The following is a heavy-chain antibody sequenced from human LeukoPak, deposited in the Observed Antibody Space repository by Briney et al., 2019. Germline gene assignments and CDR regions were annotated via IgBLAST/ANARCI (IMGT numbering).Heavy chain of an antibody. D-gene: IGHD3-22*01. CDR1: GFTFSSYA. J-gene: IGHJ4*02. V-gene: IGHV3-23*01. CDR2: ISGSGGST. Sequence: TGGSLRLSCAASGFTFSSYAMSWVRQAPGKGLEWVSAISGSGGSTYCADSVKGRFTISRDNSKNTLYLQMNSLRAEDTAVYYCAKDTYYYDSSGCTFDYWGQGTLVTVSS. CDR3: AKDTYYYDSSGCTFDY.